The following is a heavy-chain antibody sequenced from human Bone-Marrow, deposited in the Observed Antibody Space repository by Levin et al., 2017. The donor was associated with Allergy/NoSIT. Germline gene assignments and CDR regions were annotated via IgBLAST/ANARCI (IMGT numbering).Heavy chain of an antibody. CDR3: AREQRGYSYGAFDY. CDR2: ISYDGSNK. Sequence: GESLKISCAASGFTFSSYAMHWVRQAPGKGLEWVAVISYDGSNKYYADSVKGRFTISRDNSKNTLYLQMNSLRAEDTAVYYCAREQRGYSYGAFDYWGQGTLVTVSS. J-gene: IGHJ4*02. D-gene: IGHD5-18*01. CDR1: GFTFSSYA. V-gene: IGHV3-30*04.